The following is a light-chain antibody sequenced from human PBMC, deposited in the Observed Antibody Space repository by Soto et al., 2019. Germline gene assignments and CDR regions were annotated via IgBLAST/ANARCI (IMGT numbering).Light chain of an antibody. V-gene: IGKV3-15*01. Sequence: EIVKTQSPATLSVSPGERATLSCRASQSVSSNLAWYQQKPGQAPRLLIYGASTRATGIPARFSGSGSGTEFTLTISSLQSEDFVVYYCQQYNNWPPYTFGQGTKLEIK. CDR1: QSVSSN. CDR3: QQYNNWPPYT. J-gene: IGKJ2*01. CDR2: GAS.